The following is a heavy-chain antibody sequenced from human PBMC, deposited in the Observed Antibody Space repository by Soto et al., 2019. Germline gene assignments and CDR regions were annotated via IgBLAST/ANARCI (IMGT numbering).Heavy chain of an antibody. CDR2: IYYSGST. CDR3: ARDLRAYYDILTGYYRENWFDP. Sequence: SETLSLTCAVSGGSISSGGYSWSWIRQQPGKGLEWIGYIYYSGSTNYNPSLKSRVTISVDTSKNQFSLKLSSVTAADTAVYYCARDLRAYYDILTGYYRENWFDPWGQGTLVTVSS. V-gene: IGHV4-61*08. D-gene: IGHD3-9*01. CDR1: GGSISSGGYS. J-gene: IGHJ5*02.